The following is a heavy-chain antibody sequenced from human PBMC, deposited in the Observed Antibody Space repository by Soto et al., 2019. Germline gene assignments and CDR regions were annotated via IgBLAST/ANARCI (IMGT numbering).Heavy chain of an antibody. J-gene: IGHJ5*02. V-gene: IGHV4-59*01. D-gene: IGHD3-10*01. CDR2: IYYSGST. Sequence: SETLSLTCTVSGGSISSYYWSWIRQPPGKGLEWIGYIYYSGSTNYNPSLKSRVTISVDTSKNQFSLKLSSVTAADTAVYYCARDQGIRGFDPWGQGTLVTVSS. CDR1: GGSISSYY. CDR3: ARDQGIRGFDP.